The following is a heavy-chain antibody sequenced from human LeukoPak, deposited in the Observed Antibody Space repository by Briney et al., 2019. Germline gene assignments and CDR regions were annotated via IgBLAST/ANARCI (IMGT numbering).Heavy chain of an antibody. Sequence: SETLSLTCTVSGGSISSYYWSWIRQPPGKGLERIGYIYYSGSTNYNPSLKSRVTISVDTSKNQFSLKLSSVTAADTSVYYCARVNPYYDFWSGYPYYFDYWGQGTLVTVSS. J-gene: IGHJ4*02. V-gene: IGHV4-59*01. CDR2: IYYSGST. D-gene: IGHD3-3*01. CDR1: GGSISSYY. CDR3: ARVNPYYDFWSGYPYYFDY.